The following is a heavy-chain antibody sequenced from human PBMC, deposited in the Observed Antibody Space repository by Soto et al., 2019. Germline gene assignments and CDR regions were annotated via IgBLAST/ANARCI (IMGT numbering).Heavy chain of an antibody. CDR1: GGPLKSGDNY. Sequence: TYSGSGGPLKSGDNYGNWLRQPPGKALEWIGYIFYSGTTNYSPSLKSRVAISIDTSKNQFSLSLTSVTAADTAVYYCARAGFSYGHLLFWGQGIRV. CDR2: IFYSGTT. D-gene: IGHD3-10*01. CDR3: ARAGFSYGHLLF. V-gene: IGHV4-30-4*01. J-gene: IGHJ4*02.